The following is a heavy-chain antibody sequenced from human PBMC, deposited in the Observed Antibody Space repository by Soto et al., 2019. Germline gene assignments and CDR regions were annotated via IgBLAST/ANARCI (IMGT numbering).Heavy chain of an antibody. V-gene: IGHV1-69*13. D-gene: IGHD2-2*01. Sequence: SVKVSCKASGGTFSSYAISWVRQAPGQGLEWMGGIIPIFGTANYAQKFQGRVTITADESTSTAYMELSSLRSEDTAVYYCARLGCSSTSCGDYYYGMDVWDQGTTVTVSS. J-gene: IGHJ6*02. CDR2: IIPIFGTA. CDR3: ARLGCSSTSCGDYYYGMDV. CDR1: GGTFSSYA.